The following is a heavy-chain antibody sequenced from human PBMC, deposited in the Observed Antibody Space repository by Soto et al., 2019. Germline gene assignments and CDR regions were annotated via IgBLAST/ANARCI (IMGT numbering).Heavy chain of an antibody. V-gene: IGHV5-51*01. J-gene: IGHJ6*02. CDR3: ARIPFGELPFGYSYYVMAV. CDR2: IYPGDSDT. Sequence: PGESLKISCKGSGYSFTSYWIGWVRQMPGKGLEWMGIIYPGDSDTRYSPSFQGQVTISADKSISTAYLQWSSLKASDTAMYYCARIPFGELPFGYSYYVMAVWGQGTTVPVSS. D-gene: IGHD3-10*01. CDR1: GYSFTSYW.